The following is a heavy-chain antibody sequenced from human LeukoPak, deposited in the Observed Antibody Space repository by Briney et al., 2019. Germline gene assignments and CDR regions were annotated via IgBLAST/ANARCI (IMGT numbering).Heavy chain of an antibody. V-gene: IGHV3-30*02. CDR2: IRYDGSNK. CDR3: AAPSHDYSNYDAFDI. J-gene: IGHJ3*02. D-gene: IGHD4-11*01. CDR1: GFTFSSYG. Sequence: PGGSLRLSCAASGFTFSSYGMHWVRQAPGKGLERVAFIRYDGSNKYYADSVKGRFTISRDNSKNTLYLQMNSLRAEDTAVYYCAAPSHDYSNYDAFDIWGQGTMVTVSS.